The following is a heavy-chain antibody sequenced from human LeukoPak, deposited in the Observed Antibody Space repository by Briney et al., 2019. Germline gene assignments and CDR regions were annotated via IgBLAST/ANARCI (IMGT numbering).Heavy chain of an antibody. CDR2: VYYSGTT. J-gene: IGHJ4*02. D-gene: IGHD3-10*01. V-gene: IGHV4-59*08. CDR3: ARRGSTMVYFDY. Sequence: SETLSLTCTVSGGSISNYYWSWIRQPPGKGLEWIGYVYYSGTTNYNPSLKSRVAISINTSKNQFSLNLSSVTAADTAVYYCARRGSTMVYFDYWGQGTLVTVSS. CDR1: GGSISNYY.